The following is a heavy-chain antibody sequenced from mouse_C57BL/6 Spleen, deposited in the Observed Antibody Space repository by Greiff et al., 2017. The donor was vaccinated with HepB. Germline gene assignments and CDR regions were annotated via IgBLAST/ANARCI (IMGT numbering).Heavy chain of an antibody. CDR3: AREGLRPSMDY. V-gene: IGHV1-80*01. CDR1: GYAFSSYW. Sequence: QVQLQQSGAELVKPGASVKISCKASGYAFSSYWMNWVKQRPGKGLEWIGQIYPGDGDTNYNGKFKGKATLTADKSSSTAYMQLSSLTSEDSAVYFCAREGLRPSMDYWGQGTSVTVSS. CDR2: IYPGDGDT. D-gene: IGHD2-4*01. J-gene: IGHJ4*01.